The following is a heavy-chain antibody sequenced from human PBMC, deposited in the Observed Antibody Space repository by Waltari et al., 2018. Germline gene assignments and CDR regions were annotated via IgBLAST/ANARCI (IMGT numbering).Heavy chain of an antibody. V-gene: IGHV4-4*09. CDR1: GDSISSYF. Sequence: QVQLQESGPGLVKPSETLSLTCSVSGDSISSYFWNWVRQPPGKGLEWIGYTYHTGRTNYNPSRKRRVTMSVDTSKSQFSLKLTSVTAADTAVYDCARWDSPGRYYGDWGQGSPVTVSS. J-gene: IGHJ4*02. D-gene: IGHD3-22*01. CDR3: ARWDSPGRYYGD. CDR2: TYHTGRT.